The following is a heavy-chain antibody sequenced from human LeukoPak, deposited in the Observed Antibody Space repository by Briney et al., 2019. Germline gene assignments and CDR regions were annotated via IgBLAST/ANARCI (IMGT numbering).Heavy chain of an antibody. CDR2: IYSSGST. CDR3: ARGGDIVGTSRSAFDI. CDR1: GFTVSNNY. V-gene: IGHV3-53*01. J-gene: IGHJ3*02. Sequence: GGSLRLSCAASGFTVSNNYMSWVRQARGKGLEWVSLIYSSGSTDYADYVKGRFTISRDNSKNTLYLQMNSLRDEDTAVYYCARGGDIVGTSRSAFDIWGQGTMVTVSS. D-gene: IGHD1-26*01.